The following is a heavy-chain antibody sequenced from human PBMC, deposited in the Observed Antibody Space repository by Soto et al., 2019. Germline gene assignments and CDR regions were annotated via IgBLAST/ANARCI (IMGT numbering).Heavy chain of an antibody. V-gene: IGHV1-24*01. CDR2: FDPEDGET. CDR3: ALFQIEEAVPGVWSVSAP. Sequence: ASVKVSCKVSGYTLTELSMHWVRQAPGKGLEWTGGFDPEDGETIYAQKFPGRVTMTEDTSTDTAYMELSSLRSEDTAVYYCALFQIEEAVPGVWSVSAPGGKGTLDPVS. D-gene: IGHD2-2*01. J-gene: IGHJ5*02. CDR1: GYTLTELS.